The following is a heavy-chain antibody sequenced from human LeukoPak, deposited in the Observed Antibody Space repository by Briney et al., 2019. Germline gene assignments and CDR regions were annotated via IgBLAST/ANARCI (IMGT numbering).Heavy chain of an antibody. CDR3: ASGSQTGYSSSWYAFDI. J-gene: IGHJ3*02. Sequence: GGSLRLSCAASGFTLSSYSMNRVRQAPGKGLERVSSISSSSSYIYYADSVKGRFTISRDNAKNSLYLQMNSLRAEDTAVYYCASGSQTGYSSSWYAFDIWGQGTMVTVSS. D-gene: IGHD6-13*01. CDR2: ISSSSSYI. V-gene: IGHV3-21*01. CDR1: GFTLSSYS.